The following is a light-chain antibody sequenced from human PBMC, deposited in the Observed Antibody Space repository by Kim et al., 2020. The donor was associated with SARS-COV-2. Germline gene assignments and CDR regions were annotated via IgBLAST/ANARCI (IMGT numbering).Light chain of an antibody. V-gene: IGKV2-30*01. Sequence: PAPIACRSSHSLVNGGGGPFLNWFHQRPGQSPRRLIFDVSKRDTGVPDRFSGSGSGTDFTLKISSVEAEDVGIYYCMQYVYWPHTFGQGTKVDIK. J-gene: IGKJ1*01. CDR2: DVS. CDR1: HSLVNGGGGPF. CDR3: MQYVYWPHT.